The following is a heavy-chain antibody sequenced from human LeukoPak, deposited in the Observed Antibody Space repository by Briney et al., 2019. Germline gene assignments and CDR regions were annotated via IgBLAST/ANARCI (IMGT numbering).Heavy chain of an antibody. CDR1: GGSISSSNW. CDR2: IYHSGST. Sequence: SGTLSLTCAVSGGSISSSNWWSWVRQPPGKGLEWIGEIYHSGSTNYNPSLKSRVTISVDKSKNQFSLKLSSVTAADTAVYYCARGRGPPVPGDAFDIWGQGTMVTVSS. D-gene: IGHD2-15*01. CDR3: ARGRGPPVPGDAFDI. J-gene: IGHJ3*02. V-gene: IGHV4-4*02.